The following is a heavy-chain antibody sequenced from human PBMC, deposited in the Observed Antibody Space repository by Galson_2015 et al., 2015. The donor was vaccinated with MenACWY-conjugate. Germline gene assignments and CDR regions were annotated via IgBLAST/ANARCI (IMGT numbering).Heavy chain of an antibody. CDR1: GYSFTNYW. CDR3: ARHPPGGRGMDV. V-gene: IGHV5-51*01. J-gene: IGHJ6*02. D-gene: IGHD2-15*01. Sequence: QSGAEVKKPGESLKISFKGSGYSFTNYWIGWVRQMPGKGLEWMGLINPGLVNPGDSNIRYSPSFQGQVTISADESISTAYLQWSSLKASDTAMYYCARHPPGGRGMDVWGRGTTVTVSS. CDR2: INPGLVNPGDSNI.